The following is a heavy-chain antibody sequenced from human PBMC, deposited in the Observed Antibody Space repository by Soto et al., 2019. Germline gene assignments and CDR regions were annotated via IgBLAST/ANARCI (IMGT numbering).Heavy chain of an antibody. CDR3: ARERGFLEWLSNYYYYGMDV. J-gene: IGHJ6*02. CDR2: IKQDGSEK. Sequence: GSLRPSCRASGCTFVSDWMSWVRQAPGKGLEWVANIKQDGSEKYYADSVKGRFTISRDNAKNSLYLQMNSLRAEDTAVYYCARERGFLEWLSNYYYYGMDVWVQGTTVTVSS. CDR1: GCTFVSDW. V-gene: IGHV3-7*05. D-gene: IGHD3-3*01.